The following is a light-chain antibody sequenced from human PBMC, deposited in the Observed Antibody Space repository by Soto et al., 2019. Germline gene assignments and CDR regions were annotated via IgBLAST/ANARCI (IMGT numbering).Light chain of an antibody. Sequence: EIVMTQSPATLSVSPGKRVILSCWASQSVSSNLAWFQQKSGQAPRLLIYGASSRATGIPDRFSGSGSGTDFTLTISRLEPEDFAVYYCQHYNNWPLTFGQGTKVDIK. J-gene: IGKJ1*01. CDR3: QHYNNWPLT. CDR1: QSVSSN. V-gene: IGKV3D-15*01. CDR2: GAS.